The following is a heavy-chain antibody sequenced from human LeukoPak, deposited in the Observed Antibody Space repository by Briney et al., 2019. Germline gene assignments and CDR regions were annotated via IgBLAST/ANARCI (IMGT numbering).Heavy chain of an antibody. CDR1: GFTLSSNE. J-gene: IGHJ3*02. CDR3: ASGVHYSSGWIDI. V-gene: IGHV3-48*03. Sequence: EGSLRLSCAASGFTLSSNEMNWVRQAPGKGLEWLSYISSSGGTIHYVDSVKGRFTISRDNAKNSLFLQMNSLRAEDTAVYYCASGVHYSSGWIDIWGQGTMVTVSS. D-gene: IGHD6-19*01. CDR2: ISSSGGTI.